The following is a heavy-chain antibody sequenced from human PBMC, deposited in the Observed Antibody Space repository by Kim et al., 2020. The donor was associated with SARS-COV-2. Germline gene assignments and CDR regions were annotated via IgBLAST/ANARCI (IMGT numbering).Heavy chain of an antibody. D-gene: IGHD6-13*01. J-gene: IGHJ4*02. CDR1: GYTFTSYA. CDR2: INTNTGNP. CDR3: ARDRGRTIAAAGRGLSY. V-gene: IGHV7-4-1*02. Sequence: ASVKVSCKASGYTFTSYAMNWVRQAPGQGLEWMGWINTNTGNPTYAQGFTGRFVFSLDTSVSTAYLQISSLKAEDTAVYYCARDRGRTIAAAGRGLSYWGQGTLVTVSS.